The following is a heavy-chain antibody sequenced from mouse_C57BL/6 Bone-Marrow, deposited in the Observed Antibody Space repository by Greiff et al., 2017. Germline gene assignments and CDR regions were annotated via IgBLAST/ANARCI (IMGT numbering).Heavy chain of an antibody. V-gene: IGHV1-81*01. Sequence: VQLQQSGAELARPGDSVKLSCKASGYTFTSYGISWVKQRTGKGLEWIGEIYPRSGNTYYNEKFKGNATLNADKSSSTAYMELRSLTSEVSAVYFCERYCIKRGYYAMDYWGQGTAVTVSS. J-gene: IGHJ4*01. CDR1: GYTFTSYG. CDR3: ERYCIKRGYYAMDY. D-gene: IGHD1-1*01. CDR2: IYPRSGNT.